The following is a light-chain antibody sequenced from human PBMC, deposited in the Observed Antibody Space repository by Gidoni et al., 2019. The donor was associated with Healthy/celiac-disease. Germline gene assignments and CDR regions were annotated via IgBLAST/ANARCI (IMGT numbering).Light chain of an antibody. V-gene: IGKV1-33*01. Sequence: DIQMTQSPSSLSASVGDRVTITCQASHDISNYLNWYQQKPGKAPKLLIYDASNLETGVPSRFSGSGAGTEFTFTISRLQTEDIATYYCQQYDNLPLTFGGGTKVEIK. CDR2: DAS. CDR3: QQYDNLPLT. CDR1: HDISNY. J-gene: IGKJ4*01.